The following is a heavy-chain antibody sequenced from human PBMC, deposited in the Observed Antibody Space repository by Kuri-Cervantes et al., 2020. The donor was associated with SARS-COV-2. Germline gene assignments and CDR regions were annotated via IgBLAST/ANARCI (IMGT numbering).Heavy chain of an antibody. V-gene: IGHV4-59*12. D-gene: IGHD2-2*01. CDR3: ARVVVVVPAARNYFDY. CDR2: IYYSGST. J-gene: IGHJ4*02. CDR1: GGSISSYY. Sequence: SETLSLTCTVSGGSISSYYWSWIRQPPGKGLEWIGYIYYSGSTNYNPSLKGRVTISVDTSKNQFSLKLSSVTAADTAVYYCARVVVVVPAARNYFDYWGQGTLVTVSS.